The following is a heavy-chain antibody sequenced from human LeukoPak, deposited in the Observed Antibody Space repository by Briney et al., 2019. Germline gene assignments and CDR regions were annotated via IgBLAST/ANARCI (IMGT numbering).Heavy chain of an antibody. J-gene: IGHJ4*02. V-gene: IGHV4-59*08. CDR3: ARNGDTAMVGGQGLDY. Sequence: SETLSLTCSVSGGSIAKYYWSWIRQPPGKGLEWIGYIYYSGSTNYNPSLKSRVTISVDTSKNQFSLKLSSVTAADTAVYYCARNGDTAMVGGQGLDYWGQGTLVTVSS. CDR1: GGSIAKYY. D-gene: IGHD5-18*01. CDR2: IYYSGST.